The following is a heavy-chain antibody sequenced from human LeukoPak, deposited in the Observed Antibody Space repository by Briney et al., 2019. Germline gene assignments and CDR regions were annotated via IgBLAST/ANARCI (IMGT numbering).Heavy chain of an antibody. J-gene: IGHJ6*02. D-gene: IGHD3-10*01. Sequence: ASVKVSCKASGYTFTSYGISWVRQAPGQGLEWMGWISAYNGNTNYAQKLQGRVTMTTDTSTSTAYMELRSLRSDDTAVYYCAREGILWFGEEGGRYYGMDVWGQGTTVTVSS. CDR2: ISAYNGNT. V-gene: IGHV1-18*01. CDR1: GYTFTSYG. CDR3: AREGILWFGEEGGRYYGMDV.